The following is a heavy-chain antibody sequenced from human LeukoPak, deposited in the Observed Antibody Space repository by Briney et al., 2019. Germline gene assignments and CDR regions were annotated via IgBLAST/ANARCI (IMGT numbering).Heavy chain of an antibody. CDR1: GFTLSSYA. J-gene: IGHJ4*02. V-gene: IGHV3-23*01. CDR3: AKAPYYDSSGYYLINDY. D-gene: IGHD3-22*01. CDR2: ISGSGGST. Sequence: GSLILSCAASGFTLSSYAMSWVRQAPGKGLEWVSAISGSGGSTYYADSVKGRFTISRDNSKNTLYLQMNSLRAEDTAVYYCAKAPYYDSSGYYLINDYWGQGTLVTVSS.